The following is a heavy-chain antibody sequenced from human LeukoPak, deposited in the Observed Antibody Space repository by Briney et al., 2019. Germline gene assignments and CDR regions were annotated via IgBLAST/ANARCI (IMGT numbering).Heavy chain of an antibody. Sequence: SETLSLTCTVSVDSMSPYFWTWIRQPAGKGLEWMGGIYTSGSTNYNPSLKSRLTLSVDPSKNQFSLTLSSVTAADTAVYYCARERCSSTSCYGGVGWFDPWGQGTLVSVSS. CDR2: IYTSGST. CDR3: ARERCSSTSCYGGVGWFDP. CDR1: VDSMSPYF. J-gene: IGHJ5*02. D-gene: IGHD2-2*01. V-gene: IGHV4-4*07.